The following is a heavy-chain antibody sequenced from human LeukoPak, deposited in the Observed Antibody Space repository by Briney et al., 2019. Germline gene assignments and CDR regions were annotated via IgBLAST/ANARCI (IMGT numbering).Heavy chain of an antibody. CDR2: IYHSGST. J-gene: IGHJ4*02. CDR3: GRLSYVRGIDY. D-gene: IGHD3-10*02. Sequence: SGTLSLTCAVSGGSISSSNWWSWVRQPPGKGLEWIGEIYHSGSTNYNPSLKSRVTISVDTSKNQFSLKLSSVTAADTAVHYCGRLSYVRGIDYWGQGTLVTVSS. CDR1: GGSISSSNW. V-gene: IGHV4-4*02.